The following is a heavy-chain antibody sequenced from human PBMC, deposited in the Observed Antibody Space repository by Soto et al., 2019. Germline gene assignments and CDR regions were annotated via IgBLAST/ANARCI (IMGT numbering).Heavy chain of an antibody. CDR1: RYSFTSYY. D-gene: IGHD4-4*01. CDR2: INPSGGST. J-gene: IGHJ6*02. V-gene: IGHV1-46*01. CDR3: AREVIGNYYGMDV. Sequence: ASVKVSCKASRYSFTSYYLHWVRQAPGQGFEWVGVINPSGGSTTYAQKFQGRVTMTRDTSKSTVYMELTSLRSEDTAVYYCAREVIGNYYGMDVWGQGTTVTVSS.